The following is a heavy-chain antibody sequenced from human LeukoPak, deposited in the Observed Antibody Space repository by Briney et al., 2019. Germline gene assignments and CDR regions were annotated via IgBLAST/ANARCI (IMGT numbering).Heavy chain of an antibody. D-gene: IGHD1-26*01. CDR1: GFTVSSSF. CDR3: AKEKRNLRGARDAFDI. J-gene: IGHJ3*02. V-gene: IGHV3-53*01. CDR2: TYSDGTT. Sequence: PGGSLRLSCAASGFTVSSSFMTWVRQAPGKGLEWVSVTYSDGTTYYADSVKGRFTISRDNSKNTLDLQMNSLRAEDTATYYCAKEKRNLRGARDAFDIWGQGTLVTVSA.